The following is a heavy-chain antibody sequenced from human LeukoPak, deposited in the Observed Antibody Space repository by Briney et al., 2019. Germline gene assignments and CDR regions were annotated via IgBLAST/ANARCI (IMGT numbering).Heavy chain of an antibody. Sequence: SVKVSCKASGGTFSSYAISWVRQAPGQGLEWMGRIIPILGIANYAQKFQGRVTITADKSTSTAYMELSSLRSEDTAVYYCARSYYDSSGYSNPFDYWGQGTLVTVSS. D-gene: IGHD3-22*01. CDR2: IIPILGIA. CDR3: ARSYYDSSGYSNPFDY. J-gene: IGHJ4*02. V-gene: IGHV1-69*04. CDR1: GGTFSSYA.